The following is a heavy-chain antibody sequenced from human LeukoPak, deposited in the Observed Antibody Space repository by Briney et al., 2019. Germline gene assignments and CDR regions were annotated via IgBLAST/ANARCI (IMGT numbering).Heavy chain of an antibody. CDR3: ARDGGYSGDHWGLDS. CDR1: GFIFSSYS. CDR2: INWDGYRT. D-gene: IGHD5-12*01. Sequence: PGGSLRLSCAASGFIFSSYSMNWVRQAPGKGLEWVSGINWDGYRTYYADSVQGRFTISRDNSKNSLYLQINSLRNEDTGLYYCARDGGYSGDHWGLDSWGQGTQVTVSS. V-gene: IGHV3-43*01. J-gene: IGHJ4*02.